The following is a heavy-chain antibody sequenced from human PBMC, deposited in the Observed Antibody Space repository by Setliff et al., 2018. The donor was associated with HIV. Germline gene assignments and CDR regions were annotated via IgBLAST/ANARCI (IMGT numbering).Heavy chain of an antibody. V-gene: IGHV1-46*01. CDR2: INPTGGST. Sequence: ASVKVSCKASGYTFTSDYMHWVRQAPGQGLEWMGVINPTGGSTRNTQKFQGRVTMTRDTSTSTVYMELSSLRSEDTAVYYCARVRYCSGGSCYGGEYWFDPWGQGTLVTVSS. CDR3: ARVRYCSGGSCYGGEYWFDP. D-gene: IGHD2-15*01. CDR1: GYTFTSDY. J-gene: IGHJ5*02.